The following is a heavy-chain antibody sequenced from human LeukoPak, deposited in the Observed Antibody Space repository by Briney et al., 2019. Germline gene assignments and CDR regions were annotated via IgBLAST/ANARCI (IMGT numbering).Heavy chain of an antibody. D-gene: IGHD4-17*01. CDR1: GFTFSDHA. CDR2: ISGGSTST. J-gene: IGHJ4*02. Sequence: GGSLRLSCVASGFTFSDHAVSWVRQAPGKGLEWVLAISGGSTSTYYADSVKGRFTISRDNSKNTLYLQMNSLRAEDTAAYHCAKGRNEDGDAALNYWGQGTLVTVSS. CDR3: AKGRNEDGDAALNY. V-gene: IGHV3-23*01.